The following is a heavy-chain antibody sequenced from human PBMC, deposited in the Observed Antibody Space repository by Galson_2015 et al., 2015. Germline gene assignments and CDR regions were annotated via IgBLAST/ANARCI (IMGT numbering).Heavy chain of an antibody. V-gene: IGHV3-21*01. CDR2: ISSTTTYI. D-gene: IGHD3-3*01. Sequence: SLRLSCAASEFTFSSYYMSWVRQAPGKGLEWVSSISSTTTYIYYADSVKGRFTISRDNAKNSLYLQMNSRGAEDTAVYYCARQILDYDFWSGYYPTNFDYWSQGTLVTVSS. CDR1: EFTFSSYY. CDR3: ARQILDYDFWSGYYPTNFDY. J-gene: IGHJ4*02.